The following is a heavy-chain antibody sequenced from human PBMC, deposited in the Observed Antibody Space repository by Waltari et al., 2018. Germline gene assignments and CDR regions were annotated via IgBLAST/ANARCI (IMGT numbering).Heavy chain of an antibody. CDR3: ARCHPGENWFDP. CDR1: GGSISSSSYY. V-gene: IGHV4-39*01. J-gene: IGHJ5*02. D-gene: IGHD3-16*01. Sequence: QLQLQESGPGLVKPSETLSLTCTVSGGSISSSSYYWGWIRQPPGKGLEWIGSIYYSGSTYYNPSLKSRVTISVDTSKNQFSLKLSSVTAADTAVYYSARCHPGENWFDPWGQGTLVTVSS. CDR2: IYYSGST.